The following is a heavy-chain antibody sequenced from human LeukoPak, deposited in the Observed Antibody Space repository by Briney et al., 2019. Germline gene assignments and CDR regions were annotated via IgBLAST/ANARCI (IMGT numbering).Heavy chain of an antibody. Sequence: GETLKISSKDSGYSFTSYWIGWVRQMPGKGLVGMGIIYPGDSDTRYSPSFQGQVTISADKSISNAYLQWSSLKASDTAMYYCARQGSNGVCLDYWGQGTLVTVSS. J-gene: IGHJ4*02. CDR3: ARQGSNGVCLDY. V-gene: IGHV5-51*01. D-gene: IGHD2-8*01. CDR2: IYPGDSDT. CDR1: GYSFTSYW.